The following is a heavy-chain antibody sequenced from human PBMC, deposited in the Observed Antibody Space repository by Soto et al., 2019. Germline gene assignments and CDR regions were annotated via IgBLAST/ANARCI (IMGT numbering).Heavy chain of an antibody. CDR2: ITFSGNTV. CDR1: GFTFSDSY. V-gene: IGHV3-11*01. J-gene: IGHJ6*02. Sequence: GGSLRLSCAASGFTFSDSYMSWIRQAPGKGLEWISYITFSGNTVYYADSLKGRFTISRDNAKNSLYLQMNRLRAEDTAVYYCARVSWRGKYGMVIWGQGTPVTVYS. CDR3: ARVSWRGKYGMVI.